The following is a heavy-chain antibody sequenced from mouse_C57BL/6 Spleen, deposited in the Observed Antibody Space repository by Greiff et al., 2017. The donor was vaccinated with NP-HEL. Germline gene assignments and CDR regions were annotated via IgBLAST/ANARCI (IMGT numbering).Heavy chain of an antibody. D-gene: IGHD1-1*01. Sequence: EVKLMESGEGLVKPGGSLKLSCAASGFTFSSYAMSWVRQTPEKRLEWVAYISSGGDYIYYADTVKGRFTISRDNARNTLYLQMSSLTSEDTAMYYCTGDYYGSSAWFAYWGQGTLVTVSA. CDR1: GFTFSSYA. V-gene: IGHV5-9-1*02. J-gene: IGHJ3*01. CDR3: TGDYYGSSAWFAY. CDR2: ISSGGDYI.